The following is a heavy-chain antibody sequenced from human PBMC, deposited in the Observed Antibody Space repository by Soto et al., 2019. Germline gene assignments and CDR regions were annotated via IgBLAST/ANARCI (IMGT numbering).Heavy chain of an antibody. CDR1: GYTFTNYG. J-gene: IGHJ6*02. D-gene: IGHD3-10*01. CDR3: ARDGTSVRRSNSYYNGMGV. V-gene: IGHV1-18*04. CDR2: ISVYTGNT. Sequence: QVLLVQSGAEVKKPGASVKVSCKASGYTFTNYGISWVRQAPGQGLEWMGWISVYTGNTNYAQNLQGRVTMTTDTYTTTAYMELRSLRSDDTAVYYSARDGTSVRRSNSYYNGMGVWGPGTTVTVSS.